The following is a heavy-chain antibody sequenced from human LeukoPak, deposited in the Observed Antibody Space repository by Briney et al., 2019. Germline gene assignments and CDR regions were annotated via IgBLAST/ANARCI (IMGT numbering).Heavy chain of an antibody. CDR2: ISYDGSNK. D-gene: IGHD5-12*01. V-gene: IGHV3-30*18. Sequence: PGGSLRLSCAASGFTFSRYGMHWVRQAPGKGLEWVATISYDGSNKYFADSVKSRFTISRDNSKTTLYLQMNSLRVEDTAVYYCAKDLRGNSGYDSVFDYWGQGTLVSVFS. CDR1: GFTFSRYG. CDR3: AKDLRGNSGYDSVFDY. J-gene: IGHJ4*02.